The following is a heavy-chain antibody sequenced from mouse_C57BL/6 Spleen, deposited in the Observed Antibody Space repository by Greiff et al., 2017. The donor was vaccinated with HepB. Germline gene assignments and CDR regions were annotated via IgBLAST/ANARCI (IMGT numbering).Heavy chain of an antibody. CDR2: IDPSDSYT. Sequence: QVQLQQPGAELVRPGPSVKLSCKASGYTFTSYWMHWVKQRPGQGLEWIGVIDPSDSYTNYNQKFKGKATLTVDTSSSTAYMQLSSLTSEDSAVYYCAKGGYGSSYRYFDVWGTGTTVTVSS. CDR3: AKGGYGSSYRYFDV. CDR1: GYTFTSYW. J-gene: IGHJ1*03. V-gene: IGHV1-59*01. D-gene: IGHD1-1*01.